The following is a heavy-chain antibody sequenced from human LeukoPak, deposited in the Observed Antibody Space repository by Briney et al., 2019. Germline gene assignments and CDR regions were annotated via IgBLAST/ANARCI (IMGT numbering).Heavy chain of an antibody. J-gene: IGHJ6*03. CDR2: ISYDGGNK. CDR1: GFTFSSYG. D-gene: IGHD4-17*01. CDR3: AKDDYDYYYYYMDV. Sequence: PGRSLRLSCAASGFTFSSYGMHWVRQAPGKGLEWVAVISYDGGNKYYADSVKGRFTISRDNSKNTLYLQMNSLRAEDTAVYYCAKDDYDYYYYYMDVWGKGTTVTVSS. V-gene: IGHV3-30*18.